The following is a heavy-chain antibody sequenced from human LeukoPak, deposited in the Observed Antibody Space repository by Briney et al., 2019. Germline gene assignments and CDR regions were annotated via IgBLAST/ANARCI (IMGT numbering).Heavy chain of an antibody. V-gene: IGHV3-74*01. CDR1: GFTFSSYW. J-gene: IGHJ6*03. Sequence: GGSLRLSCAASGFTFSSYWMHWGRQAPGKGLVWVSRINSDGSSTSYADSVKGRFTISRDNAKNTLYLQMNSLRAEDTAVYYCARDGGSRIRKYYYYMDVWGKGTTVTVSS. CDR3: ARDGGSRIRKYYYYMDV. D-gene: IGHD1-26*01. CDR2: INSDGSST.